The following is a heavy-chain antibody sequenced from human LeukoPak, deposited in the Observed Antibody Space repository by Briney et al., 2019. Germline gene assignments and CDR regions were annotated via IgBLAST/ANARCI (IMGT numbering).Heavy chain of an antibody. V-gene: IGHV4-34*01. J-gene: IGHJ4*02. CDR3: ARFLYYYDSSGYYSRYLPAGYFDY. CDR2: FNHSGST. Sequence: SETLSLTCAVYGGSFSGYYWSWIRQPPGKGLEWIGEFNHSGSTNYNPSLKSRVTISVDTSKNQFSLKLSSVTAADTAVYYCARFLYYYDSSGYYSRYLPAGYFDYWGQGTLVTVSS. CDR1: GGSFSGYY. D-gene: IGHD3-22*01.